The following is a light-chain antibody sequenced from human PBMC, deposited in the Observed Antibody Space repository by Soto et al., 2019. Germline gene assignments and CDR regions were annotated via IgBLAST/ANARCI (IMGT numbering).Light chain of an antibody. J-gene: IGKJ1*01. Sequence: DIQMTQSPSTLSASVGDRVTITCRASQTIGTWLAWYQKKPGKAPELLIYKASNLESGVSSRFSGSGSGTEFTLTISSLQPDDFATYYCQQYNSLWTFDQGTKVEVK. V-gene: IGKV1-5*03. CDR1: QTIGTW. CDR3: QQYNSLWT. CDR2: KAS.